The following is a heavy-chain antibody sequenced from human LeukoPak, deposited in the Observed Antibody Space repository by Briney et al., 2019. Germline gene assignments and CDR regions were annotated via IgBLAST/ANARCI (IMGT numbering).Heavy chain of an antibody. CDR3: ARRQALRGRHRAFDP. Sequence: GASVRASSKASGGTFTTYALAGVGRAPGQGLKWLGGIIPIFGTAKYAQKFQGRVTITTDESTTTAYMELISLRSEDTAVYYCARRQALRGRHRAFDPWGQGTLVTVSS. CDR1: GGTFTTYA. J-gene: IGHJ5*02. D-gene: IGHD6-25*01. CDR2: IIPIFGTA. V-gene: IGHV1-69*05.